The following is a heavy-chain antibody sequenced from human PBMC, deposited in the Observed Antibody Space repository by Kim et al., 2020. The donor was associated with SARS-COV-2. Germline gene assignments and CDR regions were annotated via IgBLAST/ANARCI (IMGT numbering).Heavy chain of an antibody. V-gene: IGHV3-7*03. CDR2: IKQHGSEI. CDR1: GFTFSNYW. CDR3: ARSNAMDV. Sequence: GGSLRLSCAASGFTFSNYWMTWVRQAPGKGLEWVANIKQHGSEIYYVDSVKGRFTISRDDAKNSLYLQMNSLRAEDTVLYYCARSNAMDVWGQGTTVTVSS. J-gene: IGHJ6*02.